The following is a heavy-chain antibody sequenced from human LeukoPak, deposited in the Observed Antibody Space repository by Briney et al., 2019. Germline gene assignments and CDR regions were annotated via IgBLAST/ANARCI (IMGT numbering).Heavy chain of an antibody. J-gene: IGHJ4*02. Sequence: PGGSLRLSCAASGFTFSSYGMYWVRQAPGKGLEWVAFIRYDGSNKYYADSVKGRFTISRDNSKNTLYLQMNSLRAEDTAVYYCTKDSRNYYYDSSGYYYGMNYWGQGTLVTVSS. CDR1: GFTFSSYG. CDR3: TKDSRNYYYDSSGYYYGMNY. V-gene: IGHV3-30*02. CDR2: IRYDGSNK. D-gene: IGHD3-22*01.